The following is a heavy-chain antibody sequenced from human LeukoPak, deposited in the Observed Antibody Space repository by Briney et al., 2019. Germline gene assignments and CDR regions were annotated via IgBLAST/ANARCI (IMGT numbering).Heavy chain of an antibody. CDR2: IIPIFGTA. CDR3: ARARQAGYYYDSSGYAETHDAFDI. Sequence: SVKVSCKASGGTFSSYAISWVRQAPGQGLEWMGGIIPIFGTANYAQKFQGRVTITADESTSTAYMELSSLRSENTAVYYCARARQAGYYYDSSGYAETHDAFDIWGQGTMVTVSS. D-gene: IGHD3-22*01. CDR1: GGTFSSYA. J-gene: IGHJ3*02. V-gene: IGHV1-69*13.